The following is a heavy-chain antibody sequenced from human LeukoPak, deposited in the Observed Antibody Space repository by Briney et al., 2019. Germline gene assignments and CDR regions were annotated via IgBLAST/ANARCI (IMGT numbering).Heavy chain of an antibody. V-gene: IGHV3-53*01. CDR1: GFTVSSNY. CDR2: IYSGGST. J-gene: IGHJ5*02. D-gene: IGHD3-9*01. CDR3: ARDAVSYYDILTGYYSSNWFDP. Sequence: GGSLRLSYAASGFTVSSNYMSWVRQAPGKGLEWVSVIYSGGSTYYADSVKGRFTISRDNSKNTLYLQMNSLRAEDTAVYYCARDAVSYYDILTGYYSSNWFDPWGQGTLVTVSS.